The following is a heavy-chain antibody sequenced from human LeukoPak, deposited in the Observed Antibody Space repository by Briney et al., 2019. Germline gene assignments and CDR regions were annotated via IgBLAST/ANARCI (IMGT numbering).Heavy chain of an antibody. CDR2: IKQDGSEK. CDR3: ARGRGLDV. Sequence: GGSLRLSCAACAFTFSTYWMSWVRQAPGKGLEWLAYIKQDGSEKYYVDSVRGRFAISRDNAKNSLYLQMNSLRAEHTAVCYCARGRGLDVWGKGTTVTVSS. CDR1: AFTFSTYW. V-gene: IGHV3-7*01. J-gene: IGHJ6*04. D-gene: IGHD3-10*01.